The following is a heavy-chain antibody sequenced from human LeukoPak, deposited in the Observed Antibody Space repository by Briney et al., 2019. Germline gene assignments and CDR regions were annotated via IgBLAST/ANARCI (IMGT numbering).Heavy chain of an antibody. J-gene: IGHJ5*02. CDR3: VKDRFGSFDP. CDR1: GFPFSDYA. V-gene: IGHV3-23*01. Sequence: GGSLRLSCAASGFPFSDYAMTWVRQAPGKGLEWVAAISPSASHRYYADFVGGRFTISRDNSKNTLDLQMSSLRAEDTAVYYCVKDRFGSFDPWGQGTLVTVSS. CDR2: ISPSASHR. D-gene: IGHD5-18*01.